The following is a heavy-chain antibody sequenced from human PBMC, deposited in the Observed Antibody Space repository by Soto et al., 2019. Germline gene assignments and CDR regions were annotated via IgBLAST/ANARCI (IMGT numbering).Heavy chain of an antibody. V-gene: IGHV3-21*06. CDR1: GFSFSSYT. D-gene: IGHD2-15*01. CDR2: ITNRGTHT. CDR3: ARAHEVDWFDS. Sequence: GGSLRLSCTASGFSFSSYTMNLVRQAPGKGLQWVASITNRGTHTYSADSVKGRFTISRDNDKNSLYLQMNNLSAEDTATYYCARAHEVDWFDSWGLGTLVTVS. J-gene: IGHJ5*01.